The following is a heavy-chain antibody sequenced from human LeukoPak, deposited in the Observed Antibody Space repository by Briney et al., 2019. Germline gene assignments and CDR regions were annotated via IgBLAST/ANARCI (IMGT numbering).Heavy chain of an antibody. CDR3: AKGLTSSWYSFDY. J-gene: IGHJ4*02. Sequence: GGSLRLSCAASRFTFSNYAMHWVRQAPGKGLEWVAFIRYDASNKYYADSVKGRFTISRDNSKNTVYLQMNSLRDEDTAVYYCAKGLTSSWYSFDYWGQGTLVTVSS. V-gene: IGHV3-30*02. CDR1: RFTFSNYA. CDR2: IRYDASNK. D-gene: IGHD6-13*01.